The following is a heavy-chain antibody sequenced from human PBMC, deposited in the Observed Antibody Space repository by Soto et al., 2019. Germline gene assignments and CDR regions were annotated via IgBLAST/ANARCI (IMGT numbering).Heavy chain of an antibody. J-gene: IGHJ5*02. CDR2: IYSGVIT. CDR3: ARSSGSSPVDP. D-gene: IGHD1-26*01. Sequence: GGSLRLSSAASWFTVRSNYMSWVRQAPGNGLYCVSVIYSGVITYXXDSVKGRXXISRDNSNNTLYLQMXILRAEDTAVYYCARSSGSSPVDPWGQGTLVTVSS. V-gene: IGHV3-53*01. CDR1: WFTVRSNY.